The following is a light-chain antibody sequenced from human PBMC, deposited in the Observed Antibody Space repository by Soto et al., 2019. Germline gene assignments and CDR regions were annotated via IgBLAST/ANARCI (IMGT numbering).Light chain of an antibody. CDR2: GAS. Sequence: ENVLTQSPGTLSLSPGERATLSCRASQTVSSTYLAWYQQKPGQAPRLLIYGASSRATGIPDRFSGTVSGTDFTLTISRLEPEDFAVYYCQQYGNSPQTFGQGTKVDIK. CDR1: QTVSSTY. CDR3: QQYGNSPQT. J-gene: IGKJ1*01. V-gene: IGKV3-20*01.